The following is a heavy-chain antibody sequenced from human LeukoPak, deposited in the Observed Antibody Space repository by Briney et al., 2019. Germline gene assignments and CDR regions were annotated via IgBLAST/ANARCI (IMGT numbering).Heavy chain of an antibody. Sequence: PGGSLRLSCAASGFTFDDYAMHWVRQAPGKGLEWVSLISGDGGSTYYADSVKGRFTISRDNSKNSLYLQMNSLRAEDTALYYCAKDGAVVVPAAAVSYYYMDVWGKGTTVTVSS. D-gene: IGHD2-2*01. V-gene: IGHV3-43*02. CDR2: ISGDGGST. J-gene: IGHJ6*03. CDR1: GFTFDDYA. CDR3: AKDGAVVVPAAAVSYYYMDV.